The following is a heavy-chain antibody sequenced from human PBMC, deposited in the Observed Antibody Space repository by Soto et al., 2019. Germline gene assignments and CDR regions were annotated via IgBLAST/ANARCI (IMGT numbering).Heavy chain of an antibody. Sequence: QVQLVESGGGVVQPGRSLKLSCTTSGFTFSLYGMHWVRQAPGKGLEWLAVISFDAKNIYYADSEKGRFTISRDNSKTTLFLQMSHLRADDTAVYFCAKGSRAAAVLEHWGQGALVTVAS. V-gene: IGHV3-30*18. J-gene: IGHJ4*02. CDR2: ISFDAKNI. CDR1: GFTFSLYG. D-gene: IGHD6-25*01. CDR3: AKGSRAAAVLEH.